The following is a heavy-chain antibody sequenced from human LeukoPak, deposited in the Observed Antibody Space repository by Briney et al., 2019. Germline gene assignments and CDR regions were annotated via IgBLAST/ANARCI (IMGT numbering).Heavy chain of an antibody. D-gene: IGHD6-19*01. CDR3: ARDPTGDSSGWLDY. CDR2: IYSGGST. J-gene: IGHJ4*02. CDR1: GFTVSSNY. Sequence: PGGSLRLSCAASGFTVSSNYMSWVRQAPGKGLEWVSVIYSGGSTYYADSVKGRFTISRDNSKNTLYLQMNSLRAEDTAVYYCARDPTGDSSGWLDYWGQGTLVTVSS. V-gene: IGHV3-53*01.